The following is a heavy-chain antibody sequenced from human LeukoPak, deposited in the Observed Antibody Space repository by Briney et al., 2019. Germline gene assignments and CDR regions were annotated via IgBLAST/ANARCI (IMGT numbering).Heavy chain of an antibody. Sequence: WASVKVSCKASGYTFTSYAMNWVRQAPGQGLEWMGGIIPIFGTANYAQKFQGRVTITADKSTSTAYMELSSLRSEDTAVYYCARGGSYYNPYYYYYYMDVWGKGTTVTISS. CDR2: IIPIFGTA. CDR3: ARGGSYYNPYYYYYYMDV. V-gene: IGHV1-69*06. CDR1: GYTFTSYA. J-gene: IGHJ6*03. D-gene: IGHD1-26*01.